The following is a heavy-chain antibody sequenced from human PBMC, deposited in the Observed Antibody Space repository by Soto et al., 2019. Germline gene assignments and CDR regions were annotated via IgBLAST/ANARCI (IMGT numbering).Heavy chain of an antibody. CDR2: IYHSGST. CDR3: ARAITMIVVVID. Sequence: SETLSLTCAVSGYSISSGYYWGWIRQPAGKGLEWIGSIYHSGSTYYNPSLKSRVTISVDTSKNQFSLKLSSVTAADTAVYYCARAITMIVVVIDWGQGTLVTVSS. CDR1: GYSISSGYY. D-gene: IGHD3-22*01. V-gene: IGHV4-38-2*01. J-gene: IGHJ4*02.